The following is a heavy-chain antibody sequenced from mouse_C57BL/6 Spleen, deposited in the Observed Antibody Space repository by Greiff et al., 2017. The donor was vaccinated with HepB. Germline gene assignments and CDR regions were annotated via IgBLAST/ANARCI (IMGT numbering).Heavy chain of an antibody. CDR2: IYPGDGDT. J-gene: IGHJ2*01. Sequence: VQLQQSGPELVKPGASVKISCKASGYAFSSSWMNWVKQRPGKGLEWIGRIYPGDGDTNYNGKFKGKATLTADKSSSTAYMQLSSLTSEDSAVYFCAGFDYGNYGYFDYWGKGTTLTVSS. CDR3: AGFDYGNYGYFDY. V-gene: IGHV1-82*01. CDR1: GYAFSSSW. D-gene: IGHD2-1*01.